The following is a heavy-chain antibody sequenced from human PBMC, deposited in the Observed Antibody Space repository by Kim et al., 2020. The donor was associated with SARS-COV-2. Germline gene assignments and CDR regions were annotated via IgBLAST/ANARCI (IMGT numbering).Heavy chain of an antibody. V-gene: IGHV3-23*01. D-gene: IGHD1-1*01. J-gene: IGHJ4*02. CDR2: VSGSGAST. CDR1: GFTFSSYA. CDR3: AKGDNNKRPKLDY. Sequence: GGSLRLSCAASGFTFSSYAVSWVRQAPGKGPEWVSLVSGSGASTYHADSVKGRFTISRDNSKKTLYLQMNSLRAEDTATYYCAKGDNNKRPKLDYCCQ.